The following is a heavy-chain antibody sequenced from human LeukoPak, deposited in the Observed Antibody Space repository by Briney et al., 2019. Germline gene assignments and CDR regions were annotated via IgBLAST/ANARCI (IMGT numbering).Heavy chain of an antibody. CDR3: AKDYEPLVGVHRWGDWFDP. Sequence: SGGSLRLSCAASGFTFSSYAMHWVRQAPGKGLEWVAVISYDGSNKYYADSVKGRFTISRDNSKNTLYVQMNSLRADDTAVYYCAKDYEPLVGVHRWGDWFDPWGQGTLVTVSS. V-gene: IGHV3-30*04. D-gene: IGHD1-26*01. CDR2: ISYDGSNK. CDR1: GFTFSSYA. J-gene: IGHJ5*02.